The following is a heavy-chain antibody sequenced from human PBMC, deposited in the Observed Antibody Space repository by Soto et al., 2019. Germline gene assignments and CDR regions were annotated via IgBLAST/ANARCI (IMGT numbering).Heavy chain of an antibody. D-gene: IGHD2-8*01. Sequence: QVQLQESGPGLVKPSGTLSLTCTVSGGSMSSSNWWNWVRQPPGKGLEWIGEAHHSGRTNYNPSLKSRVTISVDKSTNHFSLKLSAVTAADTAVYYCARSYATVLDNWGQGTLVTVSS. CDR3: ARSYATVLDN. CDR1: GGSMSSSNW. J-gene: IGHJ4*02. V-gene: IGHV4-4*02. CDR2: AHHSGRT.